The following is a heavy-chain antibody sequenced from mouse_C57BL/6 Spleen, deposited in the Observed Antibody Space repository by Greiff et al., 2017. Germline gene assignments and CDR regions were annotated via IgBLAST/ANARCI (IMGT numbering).Heavy chain of an antibody. Sequence: EVKLVESGGGLVKPGGSLKLSCAASGFTFSSYALSWVRQTPEKRLEWVATISDGGSYTYYPDNVKGRFTISRDNAKNNLYLQMSHLKSEDTAMYYCAKDSSYDGYSWYFDVWGTGTTVTVSS. CDR3: AKDSSYDGYSWYFDV. D-gene: IGHD2-3*01. CDR1: GFTFSSYA. CDR2: ISDGGSYT. V-gene: IGHV5-4*01. J-gene: IGHJ1*03.